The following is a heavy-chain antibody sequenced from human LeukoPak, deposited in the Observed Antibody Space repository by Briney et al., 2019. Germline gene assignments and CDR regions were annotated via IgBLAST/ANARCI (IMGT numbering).Heavy chain of an antibody. V-gene: IGHV4-30-2*01. CDR3: ARGRPLDVLRLGGGAFDI. Sequence: SETLSLTCTVSGGSISSGGYYWSWIRQPPGKGLEWIGYIYHSGSTYYNPSLKSRVTISVDRSKNQFSLKLSSVTAADTAVYYCARGRPLDVLRLGGGAFDIWGQGTMVTVSS. CDR2: IYHSGST. CDR1: GGSISSGGYY. D-gene: IGHD3-3*01. J-gene: IGHJ3*02.